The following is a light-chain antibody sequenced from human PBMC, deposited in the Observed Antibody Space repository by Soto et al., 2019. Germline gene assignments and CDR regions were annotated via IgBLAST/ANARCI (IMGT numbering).Light chain of an antibody. CDR3: QHYTLYSAS. CDR1: QNIFTY. Sequence: DIHMTQSPSTLSASVGDRVTISCRASQNIFTYLAWYQQKPGKAPKLLIFDASTLQSGVPPRFSGSGSGTEFTPTISSLQPDDFATYYCQHYTLYSASFGPGTKVDIK. V-gene: IGKV1-5*01. CDR2: DAS. J-gene: IGKJ3*01.